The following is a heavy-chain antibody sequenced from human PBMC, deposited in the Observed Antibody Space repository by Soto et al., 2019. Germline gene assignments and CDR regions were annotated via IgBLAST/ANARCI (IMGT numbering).Heavy chain of an antibody. CDR3: ASSRTRYCSSTSCYRSRWFDP. J-gene: IGHJ5*02. V-gene: IGHV4-34*01. CDR2: INHSGST. Sequence: SETLSLTCAVYGGSFSGYYWSWIRQPPGKGLEWIGEINHSGSTNYNPSLKSRVTISVDTSKNQFSLKLSSVTAADTAVYYCASSRTRYCSSTSCYRSRWFDPWGQGTLVTVSS. D-gene: IGHD2-2*01. CDR1: GGSFSGYY.